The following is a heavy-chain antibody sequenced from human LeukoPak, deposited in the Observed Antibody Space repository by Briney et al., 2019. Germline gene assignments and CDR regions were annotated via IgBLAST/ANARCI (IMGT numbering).Heavy chain of an antibody. CDR1: GFTFSNYW. CDR2: IKQDRSEK. V-gene: IGHV3-7*01. Sequence: GGSLRLSCAASGFTFSNYWMSWVRQAPGKGLEWVANIKQDRSEKYYVDSVKGRFTISRDNAKNSLYLQMNSLRAEDTAVYYCARHLKFYGAAAGLDYWGQGTLVTVSS. D-gene: IGHD6-13*01. CDR3: ARHLKFYGAAAGLDY. J-gene: IGHJ4*02.